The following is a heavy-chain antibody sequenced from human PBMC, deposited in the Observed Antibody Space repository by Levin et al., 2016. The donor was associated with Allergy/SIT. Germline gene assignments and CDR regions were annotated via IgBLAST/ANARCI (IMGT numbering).Heavy chain of an antibody. V-gene: IGHV1-2*04. Sequence: WVRQAPGQGLEWMGWINPNSGGTNYAQKFQGWVTMTRDTSISTAYMELSRLRSDDTAVYYCARDVPGGYGDYDRGDGASGRPWWVTFDIWGQGTMVTVSS. CDR2: INPNSGGT. J-gene: IGHJ3*02. D-gene: IGHD4-17*01. CDR3: ARDVPGGYGDYDRGDGASGRPWWVTFDI.